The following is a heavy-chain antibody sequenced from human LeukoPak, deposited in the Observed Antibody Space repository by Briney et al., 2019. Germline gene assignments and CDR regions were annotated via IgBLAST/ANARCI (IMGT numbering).Heavy chain of an antibody. V-gene: IGHV3-21*06. J-gene: IGHJ4*02. CDR1: GFTFSTFA. D-gene: IGHD3-10*01. Sequence: GGSLRLSCAASGFTFSTFAMHWVRLSPGKGLEWVSSITGSGPYMLYADSVKHRFTISRGNTKNLLYLEMNSLRAEDTAMYFCVRGVGAVRGEVYFDYWGQGTLVTVSS. CDR2: ITGSGPYM. CDR3: VRGVGAVRGEVYFDY.